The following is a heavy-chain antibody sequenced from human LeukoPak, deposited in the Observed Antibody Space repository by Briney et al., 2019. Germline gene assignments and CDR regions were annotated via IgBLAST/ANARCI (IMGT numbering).Heavy chain of an antibody. CDR2: IIPILGIA. CDR3: ARGFGSGSNWFDP. CDR1: GGTFSSYA. J-gene: IGHJ5*02. D-gene: IGHD3-10*01. Sequence: SVKVSCKASGGTFSSYAISWVRQAPGQGLEWMGRIIPILGIANYAQKFQGRVTITADKSTSTAYMELSSLRSEDTAVYYCARGFGSGSNWFDPWGQGTLVTVSS. V-gene: IGHV1-69*04.